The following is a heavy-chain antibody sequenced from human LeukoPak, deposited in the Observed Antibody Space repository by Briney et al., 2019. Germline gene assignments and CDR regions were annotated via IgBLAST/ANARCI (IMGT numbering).Heavy chain of an antibody. V-gene: IGHV4-39*01. J-gene: IGHJ5*02. D-gene: IGHD3-22*01. CDR1: GGSISSSSYY. CDR3: ARHPAYYYDSSGYYGDWFDP. Sequence: SETLSLTCTVSGGSISSSSYYWGWIRQPPGKGLEWIGSIYYSGSTYYNPSLKSRVTISVDTSKTQFSLKLSSVTAADTAVYYCARHPAYYYDSSGYYGDWFDPWGQGTLVTVSS. CDR2: IYYSGST.